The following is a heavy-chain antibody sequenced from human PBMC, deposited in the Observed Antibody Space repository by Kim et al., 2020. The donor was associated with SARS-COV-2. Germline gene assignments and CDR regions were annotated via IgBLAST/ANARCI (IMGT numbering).Heavy chain of an antibody. Sequence: GGSLRLSCGVSGFTFSSFSMNWVRQTPGKGLEWVSGISGSGGSTYYADSVKGRFTISRDNSKSTLDLEMRRLRVEDTAVYYCAKGIGRYFGSGSFYTYAMDVWGQGTTVTVSS. D-gene: IGHD3-10*01. V-gene: IGHV3-23*01. CDR1: GFTFSSFS. CDR2: ISGSGGST. CDR3: AKGIGRYFGSGSFYTYAMDV. J-gene: IGHJ6*02.